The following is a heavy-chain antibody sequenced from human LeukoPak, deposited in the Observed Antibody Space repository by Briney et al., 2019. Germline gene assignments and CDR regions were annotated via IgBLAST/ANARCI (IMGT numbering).Heavy chain of an antibody. J-gene: IGHJ4*02. V-gene: IGHV3-23*01. Sequence: GGSLRLSCAASGFTFSSYAMSWVRQAPGKGPEWVSAISGSGGSTYYADSVKGRFTISRDNSKNTLYLQMNSLRAEDTAVYYCAKDVYSRSWYPPRHFDYWGQGTLVTVSS. D-gene: IGHD6-13*01. CDR2: ISGSGGST. CDR1: GFTFSSYA. CDR3: AKDVYSRSWYPPRHFDY.